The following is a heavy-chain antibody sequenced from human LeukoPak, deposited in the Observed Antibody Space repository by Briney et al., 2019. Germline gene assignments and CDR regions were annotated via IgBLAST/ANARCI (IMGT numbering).Heavy chain of an antibody. CDR3: ANPYYYDSSGTLDY. V-gene: IGHV3-23*01. CDR2: ISGSGGST. Sequence: GGSLRLSCAASGFTFSSYAMIWVRQAPGKGLEWVSAISGSGGSTYYADSVKGRFTISRDNSKNTLYLQMNSLRAEDTAVYYCANPYYYDSSGTLDYWGQGTLVTVSS. J-gene: IGHJ4*02. CDR1: GFTFSSYA. D-gene: IGHD3-22*01.